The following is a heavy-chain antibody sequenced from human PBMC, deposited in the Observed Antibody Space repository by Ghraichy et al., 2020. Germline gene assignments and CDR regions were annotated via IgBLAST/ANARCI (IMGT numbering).Heavy chain of an antibody. D-gene: IGHD3-16*01. CDR3: ARGPWGREGYYGVSYGMDA. CDR1: GESFNGYY. CDR2: VHYSGNT. V-gene: IGHV4-34*01. Sequence: SETLSLTCAVHGESFNGYYWTWIRQPPGKGLEWIGEVHYSGNTNYDPSLRSRVTISVDTSKKEFSLRLTAVTAADTALYYCARGPWGREGYYGVSYGMDAGAKGPRSPSP. J-gene: IGHJ6*02.